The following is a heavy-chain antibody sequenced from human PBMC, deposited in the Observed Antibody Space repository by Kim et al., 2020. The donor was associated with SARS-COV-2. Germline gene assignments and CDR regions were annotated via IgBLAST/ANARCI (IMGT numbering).Heavy chain of an antibody. CDR3: ARAMVRGVQPFDY. D-gene: IGHD3-10*01. J-gene: IGHJ4*02. Sequence: ADSVKGRFTISGDNSKNTLYLQMKSLRAEDTAVYYCARAMVRGVQPFDYWGQGTLVTVSS. V-gene: IGHV3-53*01.